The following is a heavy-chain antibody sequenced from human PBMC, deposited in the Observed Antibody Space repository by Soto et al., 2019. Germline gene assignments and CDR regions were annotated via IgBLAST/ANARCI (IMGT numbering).Heavy chain of an antibody. J-gene: IGHJ6*03. D-gene: IGHD4-17*01. V-gene: IGHV1-69*02. CDR3: ARSHRDYGDYYYYHMDV. CDR2: IIPILGIA. CDR1: GGTFSSYT. Sequence: SVKVSCKASGGTFSSYTISWVRQAPGQGLEWMGRIIPILGIANYAQKFQGRVTITADKSTSTAYMELSSLRSEDTAVYYCARSHRDYGDYYYYHMDVWGKGTTVTVSS.